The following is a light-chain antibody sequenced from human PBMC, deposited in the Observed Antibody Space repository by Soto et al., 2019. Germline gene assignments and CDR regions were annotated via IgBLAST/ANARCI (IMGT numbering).Light chain of an antibody. CDR2: LND. Sequence: QSVLTQPPSASATPGQRVTISCSGSGSNIGSNAVHWYQQLPGTAPKLLIYLNDQRPSGVPDRFSGSKSGTSASLAISGLQSEDEGDYYCAAWDDGLLAVFGTGTKVTV. CDR3: AAWDDGLLAV. J-gene: IGLJ1*01. V-gene: IGLV1-44*01. CDR1: GSNIGSNA.